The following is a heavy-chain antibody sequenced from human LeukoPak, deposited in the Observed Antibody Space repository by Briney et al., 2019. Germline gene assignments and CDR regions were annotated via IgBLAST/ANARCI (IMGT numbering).Heavy chain of an antibody. CDR2: ISYDGSNK. V-gene: IGHV3-30*18. CDR3: AKDEPSVGAFDI. J-gene: IGHJ3*02. CDR1: GFTFSSYG. Sequence: GGSLRLSCAASGFTFSSYGMHWVRQAPGKGLEWVAVISYDGSNKYYADSVRGRFTISRDNSKNTLYLQMNSLRAEDTAVYCCAKDEPSVGAFDIWGQGTMVTVSS.